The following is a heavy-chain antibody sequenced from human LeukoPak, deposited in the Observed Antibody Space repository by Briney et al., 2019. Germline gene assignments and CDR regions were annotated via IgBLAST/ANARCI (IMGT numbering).Heavy chain of an antibody. CDR1: GFTFSSSA. CDR3: AKDLGNYGDYVGWFDP. Sequence: GGSLRLSCAASGFTFSSSAMSWVRQAPGKGLEWVSAISNNGGYTYYADSVQGRFTISRDNSKSTLCLQMNSLRAEDTAVYYCAKDLGNYGDYVGWFDPWGQGTLVTVSS. CDR2: ISNNGGYT. J-gene: IGHJ5*02. D-gene: IGHD4-23*01. V-gene: IGHV3-23*01.